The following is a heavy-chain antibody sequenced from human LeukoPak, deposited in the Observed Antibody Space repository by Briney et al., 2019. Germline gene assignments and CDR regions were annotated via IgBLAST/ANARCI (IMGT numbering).Heavy chain of an antibody. V-gene: IGHV3-23*01. Sequence: GGSLRLSCAASGLTFSSYAMSWVRQAPGKGLEWVSGISGNGGSTYYADSVKGRFSISRDNSKNTLYLQMNSLRAEDTAVYYCANTFNFDYWGQGTLVTVPS. CDR1: GLTFSSYA. J-gene: IGHJ4*02. CDR2: ISGNGGST. CDR3: ANTFNFDY.